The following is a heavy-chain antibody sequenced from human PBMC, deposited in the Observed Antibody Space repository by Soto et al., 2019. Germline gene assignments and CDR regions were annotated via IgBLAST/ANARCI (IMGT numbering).Heavy chain of an antibody. Sequence: EVQLLESGGGLVQPGGSLRLSCAASGFTFSGYAMSWVRQAPGKGLEWVSTISNSGGSTWYAESVKGRFTISRDNSNNTLDLQMNSLRAEDTAVYYCLMGYFFDYWGQGTLGTVSS. V-gene: IGHV3-23*01. J-gene: IGHJ4*02. CDR2: ISNSGGST. D-gene: IGHD3-16*01. CDR1: GFTFSGYA. CDR3: LMGYFFDY.